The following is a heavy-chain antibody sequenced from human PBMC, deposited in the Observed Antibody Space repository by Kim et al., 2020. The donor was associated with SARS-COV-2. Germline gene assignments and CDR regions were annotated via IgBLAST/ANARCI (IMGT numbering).Heavy chain of an antibody. J-gene: IGHJ4*02. CDR2: IWYDGSNK. V-gene: IGHV3-33*01. CDR1: GFTFSSYG. D-gene: IGHD3-22*01. CDR3: ARDLGYYDSSGYFG. Sequence: GRSLRLSCAASGFTFSSYGMHWVRQAPGKGLEWVAVIWYDGSNKYYADSVKGRFTISRDNSKNTLYLQMNSLRAEDTAVYYCARDLGYYDSSGYFGWGQGTLVTVSS.